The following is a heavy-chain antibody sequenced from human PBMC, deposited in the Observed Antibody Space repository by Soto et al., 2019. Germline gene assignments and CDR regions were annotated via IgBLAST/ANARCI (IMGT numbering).Heavy chain of an antibody. J-gene: IGHJ4*02. CDR2: KYYRPNWYN. V-gene: IGHV6-1*01. CDR3: PRVWEAYKSSLEY. CDR1: GDSVSSNSAA. D-gene: IGHD6-13*01. Sequence: QVQLPQSGPGVVKPSQTLSLTCAISGDSVSSNSAAWNWIRQSPSRGLEWLGRKYYRPNWYNDYAVSVNSRIRINPDTSLNQFSLQLNSVPPEDTAVYYCPRVWEAYKSSLEYWGQGTLVTVSS.